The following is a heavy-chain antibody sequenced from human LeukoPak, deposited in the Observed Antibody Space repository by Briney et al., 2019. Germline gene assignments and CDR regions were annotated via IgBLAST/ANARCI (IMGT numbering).Heavy chain of an antibody. Sequence: GGSLRLSCAASGFTFSSYSMNWVRQAPGKGLEWVSSISSSSSYIYYADSVKGRFTIPRDNAKNSLYLQMNSLRAEDTAVYYCARDAITMVRGVKRKNWFDPWGQGTLVTVSS. D-gene: IGHD3-10*01. J-gene: IGHJ5*02. CDR1: GFTFSSYS. CDR2: ISSSSSYI. CDR3: ARDAITMVRGVKRKNWFDP. V-gene: IGHV3-21*01.